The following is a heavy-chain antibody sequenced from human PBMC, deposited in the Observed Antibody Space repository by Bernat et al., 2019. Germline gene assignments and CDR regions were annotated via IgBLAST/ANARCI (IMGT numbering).Heavy chain of an antibody. CDR3: ARGKRGSYYGMDV. CDR2: ISYDGSNK. D-gene: IGHD5-12*01. J-gene: IGHJ6*02. CDR1: GFTFSSYA. Sequence: QVQLVESGGGVVQPGRSLRLSCAASGFTFSSYAMHWVRQAPGKGLEWVAVISYDGSNKYYADSVKGRFTISRDNSKNTLYLQMNSLRSDDTAVYYCARGKRGSYYGMDVWGQGTTVTVSS. V-gene: IGHV3-30*01.